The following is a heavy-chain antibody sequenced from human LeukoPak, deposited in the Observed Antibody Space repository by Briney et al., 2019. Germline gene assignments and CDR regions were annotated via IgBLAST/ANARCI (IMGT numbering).Heavy chain of an antibody. CDR1: GYTFTGYY. J-gene: IGHJ4*02. D-gene: IGHD2-15*01. V-gene: IGHV1-2*06. CDR3: AAGYCSGGSCHKY. Sequence: ASVKVSCKASGYTFTGYYMHWVRQAPGQGFEWMGRINPNSGGTNYAQKFQGRVTMTRDTSISTAYMELSRLRSDDTAVYYCAAGYCSGGSCHKYWGQGTLVTVSS. CDR2: INPNSGGT.